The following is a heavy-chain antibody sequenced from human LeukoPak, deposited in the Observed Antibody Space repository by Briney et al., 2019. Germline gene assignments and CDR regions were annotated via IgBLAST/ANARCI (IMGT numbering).Heavy chain of an antibody. CDR2: IIPIFGTA. J-gene: IGHJ4*02. CDR1: GGPLTTYA. CDR3: AILSTTGY. Sequence: GASVKVSCKASGGPLTTYAITWLRQAPGQGLEWMGGIIPIFGTANYAQKFQGRVTITTDESTTTAYMELSSLTSEDTAVYYCAILSTTGYWGQGTLVTVSS. D-gene: IGHD2/OR15-2a*01. V-gene: IGHV1-69*05.